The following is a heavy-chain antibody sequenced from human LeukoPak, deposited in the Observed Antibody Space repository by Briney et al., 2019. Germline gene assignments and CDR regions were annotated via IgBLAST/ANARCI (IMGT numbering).Heavy chain of an antibody. CDR3: ARSVWFGELLYGY. CDR2: INPNSGGT. CDR1: GYTFTGYY. Sequence: GASVKVSCKASGYTFTGYYMHWVRQAPGQGLEWMGWINPNSGGTNYAQKFQGRVTMTRDTSISTAYMELSRLRSDDTAVYYCARSVWFGELLYGYWGQGTLVTVSS. J-gene: IGHJ4*02. D-gene: IGHD3-10*01. V-gene: IGHV1-2*02.